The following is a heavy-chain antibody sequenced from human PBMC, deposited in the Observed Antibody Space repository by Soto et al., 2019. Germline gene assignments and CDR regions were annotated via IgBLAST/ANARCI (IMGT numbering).Heavy chain of an antibody. D-gene: IGHD4-17*01. V-gene: IGHV3-33*01. CDR2: IWYDGSNK. Sequence: QVQLVESGGGVVQPGRSLRLSCAASGFTFSSYGMHWVRQAPGKGLEWVAVIWYDGSNKYYADSVKGRFTISRDNSKITLYLQMNSLRAEDTAVYYCARDLVDDYGVYYDAFDIWGQGTMVTVSS. CDR1: GFTFSSYG. CDR3: ARDLVDDYGVYYDAFDI. J-gene: IGHJ3*02.